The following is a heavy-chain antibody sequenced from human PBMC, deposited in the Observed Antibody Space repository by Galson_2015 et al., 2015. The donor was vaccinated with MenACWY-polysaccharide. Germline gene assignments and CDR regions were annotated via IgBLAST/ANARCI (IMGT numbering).Heavy chain of an antibody. Sequence: SLRLSCAASGFTFSSHWMHWVRQAPGEGRVWVSRINSDASIINYADTVKGRFTISRGNAKNTLYLEMNSLRAEDTAIYFCARDRVDVPVIEAHTIFDYWGQGVLATVSS. D-gene: IGHD2-2*01. CDR1: GFTFSSHW. V-gene: IGHV3-74*01. J-gene: IGHJ4*02. CDR2: INSDASII. CDR3: ARDRVDVPVIEAHTIFDY.